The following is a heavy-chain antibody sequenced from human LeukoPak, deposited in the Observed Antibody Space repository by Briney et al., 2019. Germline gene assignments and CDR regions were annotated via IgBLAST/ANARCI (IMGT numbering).Heavy chain of an antibody. CDR3: ARSFVVVTATHPFDY. CDR1: GGSFSGYY. J-gene: IGHJ4*02. CDR2: INHSGST. D-gene: IGHD2-21*02. V-gene: IGHV4-34*01. Sequence: SETLSLTCAVYGGSFSGYYWSWIRQPPGKGLEWIGEINHSGSTNYNPSLKGRVTISVDTSKNQFSLKLSSVTAADTAVYYCARSFVVVTATHPFDYWGQGTLVTVSS.